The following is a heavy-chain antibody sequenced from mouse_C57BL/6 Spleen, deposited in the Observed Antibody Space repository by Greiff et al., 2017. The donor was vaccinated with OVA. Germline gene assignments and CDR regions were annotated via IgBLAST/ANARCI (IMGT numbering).Heavy chain of an antibody. CDR1: GFTFSDYG. V-gene: IGHV5-17*01. CDR2: ISSGSSTI. J-gene: IGHJ2*01. CDR3: ARPAGSGYYFDY. D-gene: IGHD3-2*02. Sequence: DVHLVESGGGLVKPGGSLKLSCAASGFTFSDYGMHWVRQAPEKGLEWVAYISSGSSTIYYADTVKGRFTISRDNAKTTLFLQMTSLRSEDTAMYYCARPAGSGYYFDYWGQGTTLTVSS.